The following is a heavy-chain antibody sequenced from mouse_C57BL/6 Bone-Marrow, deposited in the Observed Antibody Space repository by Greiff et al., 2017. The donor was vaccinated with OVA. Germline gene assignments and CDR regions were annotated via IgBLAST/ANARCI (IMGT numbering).Heavy chain of an antibody. V-gene: IGHV1-80*01. J-gene: IGHJ3*01. CDR2: IYPGDGDT. D-gene: IGHD2-4*01. CDR3: ARAYYDISWFAY. CDR1: GYAFSSYW. Sequence: VHLVESGAELVKPGASVKISCKASGYAFSSYWMNWVKQRPGKGLEWIGQIYPGDGDTNYNGKFKGKATLTADQSSSTAYMQLSSLTSEGSAVYFCARAYYDISWFAYWGQGTLVTVSA.